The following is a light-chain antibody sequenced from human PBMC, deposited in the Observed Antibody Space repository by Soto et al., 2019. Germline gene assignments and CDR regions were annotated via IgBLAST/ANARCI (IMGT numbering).Light chain of an antibody. Sequence: DIVMTQSPLSLPVTPGEPASISCRSSQSLLHSNGYNYLDWYLQKPGQSPQLLIYLGSYRASGVPDRFSGSGSGTDFTLKISRVEAEDVGVYYCMQALQTPITFGQGTRLEI. V-gene: IGKV2-28*01. CDR1: QSLLHSNGYNY. CDR2: LGS. J-gene: IGKJ5*01. CDR3: MQALQTPIT.